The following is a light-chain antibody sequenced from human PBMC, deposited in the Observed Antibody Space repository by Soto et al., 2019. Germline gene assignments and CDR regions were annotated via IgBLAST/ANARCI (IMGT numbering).Light chain of an antibody. Sequence: DIQMTQSPSTLSASVGDRVTITCRASQSISSWLAWYQQKPGKAPKLLIYDASSLESGVPSRFRGSGPGTEFTLTISSLQPDDFATYYCQQYNSYSPTFGQGTKVDIK. CDR3: QQYNSYSPT. CDR2: DAS. CDR1: QSISSW. J-gene: IGKJ1*01. V-gene: IGKV1-5*01.